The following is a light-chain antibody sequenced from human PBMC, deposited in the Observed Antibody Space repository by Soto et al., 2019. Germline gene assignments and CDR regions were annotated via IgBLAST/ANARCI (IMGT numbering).Light chain of an antibody. CDR3: QSYDSSLSGSGV. V-gene: IGLV1-40*01. CDR1: SSNIGAGYD. Sequence: QSVLTQPPSVSGAPGQRVTISCTRSSSNIGAGYDVHWYQQLPGTAPKLLIYGNSHRPSGVPDRFSGSKSGTSASLAITGLQAEDEADYYCQSYDSSLSGSGVFGTGTKVTVL. CDR2: GNS. J-gene: IGLJ1*01.